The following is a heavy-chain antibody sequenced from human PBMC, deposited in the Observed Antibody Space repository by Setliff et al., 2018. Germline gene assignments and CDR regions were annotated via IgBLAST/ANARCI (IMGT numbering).Heavy chain of an antibody. V-gene: IGHV1-18*01. CDR1: GYAFITFG. J-gene: IGHJ4*02. CDR2: MSPVYGIA. Sequence: EASVKVSCKTSGYAFITFGMSWVRQAPGQGLEWMGWMSPVYGIANYARKFQGRVTLTADTSTTTAYLELASLRGDDTAVYYCVRGPGPSVVVAIPFDHWGQGSLVTVSS. CDR3: VRGPGPSVVVAIPFDH. D-gene: IGHD5-12*01.